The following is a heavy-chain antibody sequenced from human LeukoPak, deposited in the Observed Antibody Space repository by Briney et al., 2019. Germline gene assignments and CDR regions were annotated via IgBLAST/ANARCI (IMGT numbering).Heavy chain of an antibody. CDR2: INYNGTT. CDR3: GRLFDS. J-gene: IGHJ4*02. V-gene: IGHV4-39*01. Sequence: SETLSLTCTVSCGAIIIDNLYSGWVRQPPGKGLEWVGSINYNGTTYYNPSLRSRVSISVDTSRTQFFLRLNSVTAADSAVYYCGRLFDSWGQGILVTVSS. CDR1: CGAIIIDNLY.